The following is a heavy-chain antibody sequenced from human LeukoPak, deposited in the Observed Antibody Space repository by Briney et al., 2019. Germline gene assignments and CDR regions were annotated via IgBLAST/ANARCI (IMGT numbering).Heavy chain of an antibody. CDR1: GGSFSGYY. J-gene: IGHJ4*02. CDR3: ATRYYYDSSGYPF. D-gene: IGHD3-22*01. V-gene: IGHV4-34*01. CDR2: INHSGST. Sequence: SETLSLTCAVYGGSFSGYYWSWIRQPPGKGLEWIGEINHSGSTNYNPSLKSRVTISVDTSKNQFSLKLSSVTAADTAVYYCATRYYYDSSGYPFWGQGTLVTVSS.